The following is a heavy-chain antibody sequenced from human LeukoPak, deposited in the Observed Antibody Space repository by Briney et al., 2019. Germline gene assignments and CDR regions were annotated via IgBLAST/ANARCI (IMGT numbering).Heavy chain of an antibody. CDR3: ASPLYSSGWYLYGMDV. CDR2: ISSSSSYI. Sequence: GGSLRLSCAASGFTFSSYSMNWVRQAPGKGLEWVSSISSSSSYIYYADSVKGRFTISRDNAKNSLYLQMNSLRAEDTAVYYCASPLYSSGWYLYGMDVWGQGTTVTVSS. D-gene: IGHD6-19*01. CDR1: GFTFSSYS. V-gene: IGHV3-21*01. J-gene: IGHJ6*02.